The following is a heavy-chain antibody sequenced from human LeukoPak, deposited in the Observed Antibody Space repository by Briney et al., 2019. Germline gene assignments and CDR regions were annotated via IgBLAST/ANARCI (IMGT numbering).Heavy chain of an antibody. CDR2: ISAYNGNT. V-gene: IGHV1-18*01. CDR3: ARPKRRDGYRTGDAFDI. CDR1: GYTFTSYG. Sequence: ASVKVSCKASGYTFTSYGISWVRQAPGQGLEWMGWISAYNGNTNYAQKLQGRVTMTTDTSTSTAYMELRSLRSDDTAVYYCARPKRRDGYRTGDAFDIGGKGKMVTVSS. J-gene: IGHJ3*02. D-gene: IGHD5-24*01.